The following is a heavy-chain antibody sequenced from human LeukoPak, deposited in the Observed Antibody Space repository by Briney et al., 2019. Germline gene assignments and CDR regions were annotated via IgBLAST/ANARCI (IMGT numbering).Heavy chain of an antibody. CDR1: GGSISCSSYY. D-gene: IGHD4-11*01. CDR3: ARSTTTVLAFDY. J-gene: IGHJ4*02. V-gene: IGHV4-39*01. Sequence: PSDTLSLTCTVSGGSISCSSYYWGWIPQPPGKGLEWIGSIYYSGSTYYNPSLKNRVTISVDTSKNQFSLKLSSVTAADTAVYYCARSTTTVLAFDYWGQGTLVTVSS. CDR2: IYYSGST.